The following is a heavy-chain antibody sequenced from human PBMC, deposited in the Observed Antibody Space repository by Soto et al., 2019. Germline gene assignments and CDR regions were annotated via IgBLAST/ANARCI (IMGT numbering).Heavy chain of an antibody. Sequence: ASVKVSFKASGYSFTDHYSHWVRQAPGQGLEWMGWVNPNTGGTNYAQRFHGRVTMTRDTSITTAYMELSSLRSDDTALFYCATLDSGGYYGNAFDIWGQGTMVTVSS. J-gene: IGHJ3*02. V-gene: IGHV1-2*02. CDR1: GYSFTDHY. CDR2: VNPNTGGT. D-gene: IGHD3-22*01. CDR3: ATLDSGGYYGNAFDI.